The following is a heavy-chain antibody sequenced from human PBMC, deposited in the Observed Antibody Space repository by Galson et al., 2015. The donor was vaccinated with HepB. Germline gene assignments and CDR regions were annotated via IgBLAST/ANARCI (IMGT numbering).Heavy chain of an antibody. CDR1: GFTFSSYG. CDR3: AKDLLLWFGEYDYYYGMDV. D-gene: IGHD3-10*01. J-gene: IGHJ6*02. Sequence: SLRLSCAASGFTFSSYGMHWVRQAPGKGLEWVAFIRYDGSNKYYADSVKGRFTISRDNSKNTLYLQMNSLRAEDTAVYYCAKDLLLWFGEYDYYYGMDVWGQGTTVTVSS. CDR2: IRYDGSNK. V-gene: IGHV3-30*02.